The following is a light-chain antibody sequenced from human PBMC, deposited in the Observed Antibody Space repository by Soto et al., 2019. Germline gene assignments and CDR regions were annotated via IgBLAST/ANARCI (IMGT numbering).Light chain of an antibody. J-gene: IGLJ1*01. V-gene: IGLV2-14*01. CDR3: RSLITSFTDV. CDR2: EVS. CDR1: SSDVGAYNY. Sequence: QSVLTQPDSVSVSPGQSVAISCTGTSSDVGAYNYISWYQQHPGKAPKLLLSEVSNRPSGVSDRFSGSKSGNTASLTISGLQAKAVAEYYCRSLITSFTDVVGTGTNVIVL.